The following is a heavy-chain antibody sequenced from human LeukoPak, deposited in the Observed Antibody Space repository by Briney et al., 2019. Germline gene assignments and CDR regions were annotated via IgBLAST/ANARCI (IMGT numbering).Heavy chain of an antibody. CDR1: GFTFNSYA. CDR3: AKDLKYCSSTSYYYFDY. J-gene: IGHJ4*02. D-gene: IGHD2-2*01. V-gene: IGHV3-23*01. Sequence: GGSLRLSCASSGFTFNSYAMNWVRQAPGKGLEWVSGISGSGGSTHYADSVKGRFTISRDNSENTLYLQMNSLRAEDTAVYYCAKDLKYCSSTSYYYFDYWGQGTLVTVSS. CDR2: ISGSGGST.